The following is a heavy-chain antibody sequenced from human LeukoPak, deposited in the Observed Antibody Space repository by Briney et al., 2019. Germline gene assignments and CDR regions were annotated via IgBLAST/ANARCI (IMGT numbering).Heavy chain of an antibody. V-gene: IGHV3-30*04. D-gene: IGHD4-17*01. J-gene: IGHJ6*02. Sequence: PGRSLRLSCAASGFTVSGYAMHWVRQAPGKGLEWVATISHDGRNEYYPDSVKGRFTISRDNSKNTLYLQMNGLGGEDTAVYFCARADLITVTTSTYYGLDVWGHGTTVTVSS. CDR2: ISHDGRNE. CDR3: ARADLITVTTSTYYGLDV. CDR1: GFTVSGYA.